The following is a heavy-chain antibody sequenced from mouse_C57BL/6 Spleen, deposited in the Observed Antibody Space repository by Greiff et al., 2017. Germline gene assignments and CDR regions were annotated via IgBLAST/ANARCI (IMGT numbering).Heavy chain of an antibody. J-gene: IGHJ3*01. D-gene: IGHD2-4*01. V-gene: IGHV1-43*01. Sequence: VQLQHSGPELVKPGASVKISCKASGYSFTGYYMHWVKQSSEKSLEWIGEINPSTGGTSYNQKFKGKATLTVDKSSSTAYMQLKSLTSEDSAVYYCAPIYYEYDGFAYWGQATLGTVSA. CDR3: APIYYEYDGFAY. CDR1: GYSFTGYY. CDR2: INPSTGGT.